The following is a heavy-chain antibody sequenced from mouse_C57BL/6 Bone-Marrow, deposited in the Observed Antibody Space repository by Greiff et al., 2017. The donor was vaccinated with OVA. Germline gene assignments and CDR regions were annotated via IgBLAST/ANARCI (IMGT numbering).Heavy chain of an antibody. Sequence: EVQLQQSGPELVKPGASVKISCKASGYTFTDYYMNWVKQSHGKSLEWIGDINPNNGGTSYNQKFKGKATLTVDKSSSTAYMAPRSLTSEDSAVYYCARTTYYYGRAWFAYWGQGTLVTVSA. CDR2: INPNNGGT. D-gene: IGHD1-1*01. J-gene: IGHJ3*01. V-gene: IGHV1-26*01. CDR1: GYTFTDYY. CDR3: ARTTYYYGRAWFAY.